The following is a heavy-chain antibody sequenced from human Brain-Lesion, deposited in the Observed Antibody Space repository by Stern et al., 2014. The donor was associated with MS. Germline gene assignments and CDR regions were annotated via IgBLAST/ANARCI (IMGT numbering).Heavy chain of an antibody. CDR2: ISWNSGTI. CDR3: ARDITGSSAYFDY. J-gene: IGHJ4*02. V-gene: IGHV3-9*01. Sequence: VQLVESGGDLVQPGRSLRLSCAAFGFTFDDYAMPWVRQAPGKGLEWVAGISWNSGTIGYADSVKGRFNTSRGNASSSLYLQMNSLRPEDTALYYCARDITGSSAYFDYWGQGTLVTVSS. CDR1: GFTFDDYA. D-gene: IGHD1-14*01.